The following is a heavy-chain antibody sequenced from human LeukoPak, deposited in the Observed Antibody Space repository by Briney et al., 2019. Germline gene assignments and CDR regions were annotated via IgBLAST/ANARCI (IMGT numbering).Heavy chain of an antibody. J-gene: IGHJ4*02. CDR3: AKDDSSGYPDY. CDR2: ISWDGGST. Sequence: GGSLRLPCAASGFTFDDYTMHWVRQAPGKGLEWVSLISWDGGSTYYADSVKGRFTISRDNSKNSLYLQMNSLRTEDTALYYCAKDDSSGYPDYWGQGTLVTVSS. D-gene: IGHD3-22*01. V-gene: IGHV3-43*01. CDR1: GFTFDDYT.